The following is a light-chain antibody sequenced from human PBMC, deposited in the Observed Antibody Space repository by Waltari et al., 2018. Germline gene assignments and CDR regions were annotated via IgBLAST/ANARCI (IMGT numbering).Light chain of an antibody. CDR3: LQDYIFPLT. CDR2: AAS. V-gene: IGKV1-6*01. CDR1: EDIRND. Sequence: AIQMTQSPSSLSASVGDRVTITCRASEDIRNDLVWYQQKPGKAPRLLIFAASTLQSGVPSRFIGSGSGTDFTLTISSLQPEDFATYFCLQDYIFPLTFGGGTTVEI. J-gene: IGKJ4*01.